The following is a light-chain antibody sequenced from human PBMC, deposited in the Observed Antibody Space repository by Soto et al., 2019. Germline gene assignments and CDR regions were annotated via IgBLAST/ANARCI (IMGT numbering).Light chain of an antibody. CDR3: SSYASSNTLV. CDR2: EVS. CDR1: SSDVGNNNY. J-gene: IGLJ1*01. Sequence: QSALNQPASVSGSPGQSITISCTGTSSDVGNNNYVSWYQQHPGKAPKLMIFEVSDRPSGMSNRFSGSKSGNTASLTISCPQSDDEADYYCSSYASSNTLVFGTGTKVTVL. V-gene: IGLV2-14*01.